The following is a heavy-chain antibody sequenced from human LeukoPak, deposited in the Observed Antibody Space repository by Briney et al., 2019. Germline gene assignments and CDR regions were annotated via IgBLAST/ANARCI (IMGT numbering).Heavy chain of an antibody. CDR3: ARGRAWCMDY. CDR1: GDSISSYY. J-gene: IGHJ4*02. Sequence: SETLSLTCTVSGDSISSYYWSWIRQPPGKGLLWIGDIYYSGSTNYNPSLKSRVTVSVDTSRNQFSLKLSSVTAADTAVYYWARGRAWCMDYWGQGTLVTVSS. V-gene: IGHV4-59*01. D-gene: IGHD2-8*01. CDR2: IYYSGST.